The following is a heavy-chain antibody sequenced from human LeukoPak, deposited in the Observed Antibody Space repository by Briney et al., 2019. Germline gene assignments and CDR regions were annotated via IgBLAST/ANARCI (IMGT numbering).Heavy chain of an antibody. CDR3: ARGDIVVVPAAIGFDY. CDR2: IYYSGGT. Sequence: SETLSLTCTVSGGSISSYYWSWIRQPPGKGLEWIGYIYYSGGTNYNPSLKSRVTISVDTSKNQFSLKLSSVTAADTAVYYCARGDIVVVPAAIGFDYWGQGTLVTVSS. V-gene: IGHV4-59*01. CDR1: GGSISSYY. D-gene: IGHD2-2*01. J-gene: IGHJ4*02.